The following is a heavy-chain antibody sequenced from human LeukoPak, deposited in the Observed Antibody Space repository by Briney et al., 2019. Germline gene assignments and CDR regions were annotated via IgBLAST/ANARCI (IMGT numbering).Heavy chain of an antibody. CDR3: ARAYSPYDILTGYGSMDV. CDR2: ISSSSSYI. CDR1: GFSFITYS. V-gene: IGHV3-21*01. J-gene: IGHJ6*03. Sequence: GGSLRLSCAASGFSFITYSMNWVRQAPGKGLEWVSSISSSSSYIYYADSVKGRFTISRDNAKNSLYLQMNSLRAEDTAVYYCARAYSPYDILTGYGSMDVWGKGTTVTVSS. D-gene: IGHD3-9*01.